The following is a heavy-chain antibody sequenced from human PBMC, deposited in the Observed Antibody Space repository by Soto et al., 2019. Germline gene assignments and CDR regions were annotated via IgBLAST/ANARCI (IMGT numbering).Heavy chain of an antibody. CDR1: GGSISSSSYY. V-gene: IGHV4-39*01. Sequence: SETLSLTCTVSGGSISSSSYYWGWIRQPPGKGLEWIGSIYYSGSTYYNPSLKSRVTISVDTSKNQFSLKLSSVTAADTAVYYCARIAPLATVTTDGTEDAFDIWGQGTMVTVSS. CDR3: ARIAPLATVTTDGTEDAFDI. J-gene: IGHJ3*02. D-gene: IGHD4-17*01. CDR2: IYYSGST.